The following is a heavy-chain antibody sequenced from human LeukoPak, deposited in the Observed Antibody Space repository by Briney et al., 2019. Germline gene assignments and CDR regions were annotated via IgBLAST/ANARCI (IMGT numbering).Heavy chain of an antibody. Sequence: GGSLRLSCAASGFTFSSYWMSWVRQAPGKGLEWVANIKQDGSEKYYVDSVKGRFTISRDNAKNSLYLQMNSLRAEDTAVYYCARRGGYYDSSGNYYFDYWGQGTLVTVSS. D-gene: IGHD3-22*01. CDR1: GFTFSSYW. CDR3: ARRGGYYDSSGNYYFDY. J-gene: IGHJ4*02. CDR2: IKQDGSEK. V-gene: IGHV3-7*01.